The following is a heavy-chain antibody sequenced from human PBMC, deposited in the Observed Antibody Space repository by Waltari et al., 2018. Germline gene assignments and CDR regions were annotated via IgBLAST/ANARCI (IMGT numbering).Heavy chain of an antibody. V-gene: IGHV4-4*07. CDR2: IYTSGST. CDR1: GGSISSYY. CDR3: AGGSCSSTSCYTLDY. D-gene: IGHD2-2*02. J-gene: IGHJ4*02. Sequence: QVQLQESGPGLVKPSETLSLTCTVSGGSISSYYWSWIRQPAGKGLEWIGRIYTSGSTNYNPSLKSRVTMSVDTSKNQFSLKLSSVTAADTAVYYCAGGSCSSTSCYTLDYWGQGTLVTVSS.